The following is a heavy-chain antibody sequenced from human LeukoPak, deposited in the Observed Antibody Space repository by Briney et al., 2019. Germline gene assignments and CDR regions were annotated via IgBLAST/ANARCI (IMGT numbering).Heavy chain of an antibody. D-gene: IGHD3-3*01. V-gene: IGHV1-24*01. CDR3: ARGVDYDFWSGYYTAYGLDY. CDR2: FDPEDGET. CDR1: GYTLTELS. J-gene: IGHJ4*02. Sequence: ASVKVSCKVSGYTLTELSMHWVRQAPGKGLEWMGGFDPEDGETIYAQKFQGRVTMTRDTSTSTVYMELSSLRSEDTAVYYCARGVDYDFWSGYYTAYGLDYWGQGTLVTVSS.